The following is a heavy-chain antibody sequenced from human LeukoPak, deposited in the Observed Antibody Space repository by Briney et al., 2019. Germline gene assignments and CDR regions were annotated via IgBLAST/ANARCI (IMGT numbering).Heavy chain of an antibody. CDR2: ISWNSGSI. CDR1: GFTFDDYA. V-gene: IGHV3-9*01. D-gene: IGHD3-3*01. CDR3: AKDSRIKLRFLEWLYFDAFDI. J-gene: IGHJ3*02. Sequence: PGRSLRLSCAASGFTFDDYAMHWVRQAPGEGLEWVSGISWNSGSIGYADSVKGRFTISRDNAKNSLYLQMNSLRAEDTALYYCAKDSRIKLRFLEWLYFDAFDIWGQGTMVTVSS.